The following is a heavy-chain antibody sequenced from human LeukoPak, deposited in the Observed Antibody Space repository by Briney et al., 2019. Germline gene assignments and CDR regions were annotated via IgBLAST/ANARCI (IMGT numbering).Heavy chain of an antibody. D-gene: IGHD3-22*01. CDR2: VYYSGST. Sequence: SETLSLTCTVSGGSISSSSYYWVWIRQPPGKGLEWIGTVYYSGSTYYNPSLKSRVTISLDTSKNQFSLKLSSVTAADTATYYCARDLYFPDTSGYKDYWGQGILVTVSS. J-gene: IGHJ4*02. V-gene: IGHV4-39*07. CDR3: ARDLYFPDTSGYKDY. CDR1: GGSISSSSYY.